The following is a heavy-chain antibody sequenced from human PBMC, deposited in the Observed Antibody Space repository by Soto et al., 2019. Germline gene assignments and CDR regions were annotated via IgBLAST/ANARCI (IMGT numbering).Heavy chain of an antibody. Sequence: NPSETLSLTCTVSGGSISSYYWNWIRQPPGKGLEWIGYIYYSGSTNYNPSLKSRVTISVDTSKNQFSLKLSSVTAADTAVYYCAREASGSYDYFDYWGQGTLVTVSS. CDR3: AREASGSYDYFDY. V-gene: IGHV4-59*01. CDR2: IYYSGST. J-gene: IGHJ4*02. CDR1: GGSISSYY. D-gene: IGHD1-26*01.